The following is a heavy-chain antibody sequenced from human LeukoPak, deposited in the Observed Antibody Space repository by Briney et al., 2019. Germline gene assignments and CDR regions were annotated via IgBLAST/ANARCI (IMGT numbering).Heavy chain of an antibody. Sequence: ASVKVSCKVSGYTLTELSMHWVRQAPGKGLEWMGGFDPEDGETIYAQKFQGRVTMTEDTSTDTAYMELSSLRSEDTAVYYCARVQYDSSGYPYFDYWGQGTLVTVSS. D-gene: IGHD3-22*01. V-gene: IGHV1-24*01. J-gene: IGHJ4*02. CDR2: FDPEDGET. CDR1: GYTLTELS. CDR3: ARVQYDSSGYPYFDY.